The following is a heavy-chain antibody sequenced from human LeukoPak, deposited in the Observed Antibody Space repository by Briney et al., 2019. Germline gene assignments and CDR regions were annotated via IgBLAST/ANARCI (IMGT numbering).Heavy chain of an antibody. CDR3: ARGLRITGTDY. V-gene: IGHV4-34*01. J-gene: IGHJ4*02. CDR2: INHSGST. D-gene: IGHD1-20*01. CDR1: GGSFSGYY. Sequence: SKTLSLTCAVYGGSFSGYYWSWIRQPPGKGLEWIGEINHSGSTNYNPSLKSRVTISVDTSKNQFSLKLSSVTAADTAVYYCARGLRITGTDYWGQGTLVTVSS.